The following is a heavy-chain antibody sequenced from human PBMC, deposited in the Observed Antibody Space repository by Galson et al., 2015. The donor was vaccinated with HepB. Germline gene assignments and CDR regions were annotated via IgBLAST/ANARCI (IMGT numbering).Heavy chain of an antibody. V-gene: IGHV1-69*02. CDR1: GGTFSSYT. D-gene: IGHD3-10*01. CDR2: IIPILGIA. CDR3: ARGAVLWFGELSLSDY. J-gene: IGHJ4*02. Sequence: SVKVSCKASGGTFSSYTISWVRQAPGQGLEWMGRIIPILGIANYAQKFQGRVTITADKSTSTAYMELSSLRPEDTAVYYCARGAVLWFGELSLSDYWGQGTLVTVSS.